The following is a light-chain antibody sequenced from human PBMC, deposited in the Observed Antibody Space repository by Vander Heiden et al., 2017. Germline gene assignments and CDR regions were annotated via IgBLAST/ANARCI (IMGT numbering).Light chain of an antibody. V-gene: IGLV3-21*02. CDR2: DDS. CDR3: QVWDSSSDLVV. Sequence: SYVLTQPPSVSVAPGQTARLTCGGNNLGSKSVHWYQQKPGQAPVLVVYDDSDRPSGIPERFSGSNSGNTATLTISRVEAGDEADYYCQVWDSSSDLVVFGGGTKLTVL. CDR1: NLGSKS. J-gene: IGLJ2*01.